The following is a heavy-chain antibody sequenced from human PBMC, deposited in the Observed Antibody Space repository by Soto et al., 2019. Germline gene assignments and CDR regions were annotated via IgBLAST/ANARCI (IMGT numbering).Heavy chain of an antibody. D-gene: IGHD4-17*01. CDR3: ARGLRPTVTTYYYMDV. CDR1: GGSFSGYY. Sequence: PSETLSLTCAVYGGSFSGYYWSWIRQPPGKGLEWIGEINHSGSTNYNPSLKSRVTISVDTSKNQFSLKLSSVTAADTAVYYCARGLRPTVTTYYYMDVWGKGTTVTVSS. CDR2: INHSGST. V-gene: IGHV4-34*01. J-gene: IGHJ6*03.